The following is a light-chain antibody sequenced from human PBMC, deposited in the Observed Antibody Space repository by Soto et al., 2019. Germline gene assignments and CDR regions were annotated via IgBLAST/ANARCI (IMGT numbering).Light chain of an antibody. V-gene: IGKV1-39*01. CDR3: QQSYSAPYT. J-gene: IGKJ2*01. CDR1: QSIYSS. CDR2: AAS. Sequence: DIQMTQSPSSLSASVGDRVTITCRASQSIYSSLNWYHQKPGKAPKLLIYAASNLQSGVPSRFRGRGSGTDFTLSISSLQPEDFATYYCQQSYSAPYTFGQGTKLEI.